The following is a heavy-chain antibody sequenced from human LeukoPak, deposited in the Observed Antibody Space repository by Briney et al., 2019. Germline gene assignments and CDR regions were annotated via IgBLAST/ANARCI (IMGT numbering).Heavy chain of an antibody. D-gene: IGHD2-2*02. CDR1: GGSFSGYY. Sequence: SETLSLICAVYGGSFSGYYWSWIRQPPGKGLEWIGDINHSGSTNYNPSLKGRVTISVDTSKNQFSLKLSSVTAADTAVYYCARGPLDIVVVPAAIGPDYGMDVWGQGTTVTVSS. J-gene: IGHJ6*02. CDR3: ARGPLDIVVVPAAIGPDYGMDV. V-gene: IGHV4-34*01. CDR2: INHSGST.